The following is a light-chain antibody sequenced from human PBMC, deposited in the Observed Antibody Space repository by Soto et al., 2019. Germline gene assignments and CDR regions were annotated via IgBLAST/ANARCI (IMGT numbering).Light chain of an antibody. Sequence: EIVMTQSPATLSVAPGERVTLSCRARQSVGSNLAWYQQKPGQAPRLLISDASSRATDVPDRFSGSGSGTDFTLTITRLEPEDFAVYHCQQYDGSPRTFGQGTKVDI. CDR3: QQYDGSPRT. CDR2: DAS. CDR1: QSVGSN. J-gene: IGKJ1*01. V-gene: IGKV3-20*01.